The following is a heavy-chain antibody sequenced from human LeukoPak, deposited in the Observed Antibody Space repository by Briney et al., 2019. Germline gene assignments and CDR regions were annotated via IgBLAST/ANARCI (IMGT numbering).Heavy chain of an antibody. CDR3: TRVGYSCSFYFDY. J-gene: IGHJ4*02. Sequence: GGSLRLSCAASGFTFSSYEMNWVRQAPGKGLEWVSYISSSGSIIYYADSVKGRFTISRDNAKNSLYLQMNSLRAEDTAVYYCTRVGYSCSFYFDYWGQGTLVTVSS. D-gene: IGHD6-13*01. CDR1: GFTFSSYE. V-gene: IGHV3-48*03. CDR2: ISSSGSII.